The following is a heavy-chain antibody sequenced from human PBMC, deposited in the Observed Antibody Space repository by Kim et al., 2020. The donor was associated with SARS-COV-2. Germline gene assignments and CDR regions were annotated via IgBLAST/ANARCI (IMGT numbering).Heavy chain of an antibody. CDR1: GFTFSSYG. J-gene: IGHJ6*02. CDR2: IWYDGSNK. CDR3: AREDGVSSSWYGPGYYYYGIDV. V-gene: IGHV3-33*01. Sequence: GGSLRLSCAASGFTFSSYGMHWVRQAPGKGLEWVAVIWYDGSNKYYADSVKGRFTISRDNSKNTLYLQMNSLRAEDTAVYYCAREDGVSSSWYGPGYYYYGIDVWGQGTTVTVSS. D-gene: IGHD6-13*01.